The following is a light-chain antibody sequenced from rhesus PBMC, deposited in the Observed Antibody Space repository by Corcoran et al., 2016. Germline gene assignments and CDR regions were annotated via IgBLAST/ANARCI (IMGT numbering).Light chain of an antibody. CDR2: AAS. J-gene: IGKJ1*01. CDR3: QHYYSTPWT. V-gene: IGKV1-33*02. CDR1: QGITND. Sequence: DIQMTQSPSSLSASVGDRVTITCRASQGITNDLAWYQQKPGETPKLLIYAASSLQSGVPSRFSVSGLGTDFTLTFSSLQSEDCATYYCQHYYSTPWTFGQGTKVEIK.